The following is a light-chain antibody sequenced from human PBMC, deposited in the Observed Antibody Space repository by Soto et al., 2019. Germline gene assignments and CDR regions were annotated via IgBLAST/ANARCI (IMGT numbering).Light chain of an antibody. CDR1: QTISSW. CDR3: QPYNSFSGT. J-gene: IGKJ1*01. CDR2: DAS. Sequence: DIQMTQSPSTLSASVGDRVTITCGASQTISSWLAWYQQKPGKAPKLLIYDASSLESGVPSRFSGRGSGTQFTLTISSLQPDDFATYYCQPYNSFSGTFGPGTKVDIK. V-gene: IGKV1-5*01.